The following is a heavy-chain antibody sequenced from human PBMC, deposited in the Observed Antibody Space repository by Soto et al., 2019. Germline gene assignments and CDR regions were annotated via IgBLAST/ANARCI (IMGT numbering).Heavy chain of an antibody. D-gene: IGHD3-10*01. CDR1: GYTFTSYG. CDR3: ERDAVLLWFGEFIWFDP. J-gene: IGHJ5*02. Sequence: QVQLVQSGAEVKKPGASVKVSCKASGYTFTSYGISWVRQAPGQGLEWMGWISAYNGNTNYAQKLQGRVTMTTDTSTRTAYMELRSLRSDDTAVYYCERDAVLLWFGEFIWFDPWGQGTLVTVSS. V-gene: IGHV1-18*01. CDR2: ISAYNGNT.